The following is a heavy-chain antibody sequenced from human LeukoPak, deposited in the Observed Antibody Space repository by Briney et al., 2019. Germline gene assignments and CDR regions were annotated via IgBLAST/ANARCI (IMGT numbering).Heavy chain of an antibody. D-gene: IGHD2-2*01. CDR2: ISSSSSTI. Sequence: GGSLRLSCAASGFTFSSYSMNWVRQAPGKGLEWVSYISSSSSTIYYADSVKGRFTISRDNAKNSLYLQMNSLRAEDTAVYYCARSDIVVVPAAMGFYYYYMDVWGKGTTVTVSS. CDR3: ARSDIVVVPAAMGFYYYYMDV. V-gene: IGHV3-48*01. CDR1: GFTFSSYS. J-gene: IGHJ6*03.